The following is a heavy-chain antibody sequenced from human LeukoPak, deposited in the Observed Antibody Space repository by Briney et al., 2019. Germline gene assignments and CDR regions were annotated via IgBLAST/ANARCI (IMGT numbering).Heavy chain of an antibody. D-gene: IGHD2-2*01. Sequence: SVKVSCKASGYTFTSYGISWVRQAPGQGLEWMGGIIPIFGTANYAQKFQGRVTITADESTSTAYMELSSLRSEDTAVYYCAREEGCSSTSCYGFYWFDPWGQGTLVTVSS. CDR2: IIPIFGTA. J-gene: IGHJ5*02. CDR1: GYTFTSYG. CDR3: AREEGCSSTSCYGFYWFDP. V-gene: IGHV1-69*13.